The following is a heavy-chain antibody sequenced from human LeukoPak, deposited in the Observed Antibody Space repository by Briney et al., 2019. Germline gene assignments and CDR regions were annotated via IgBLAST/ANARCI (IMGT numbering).Heavy chain of an antibody. J-gene: IGHJ4*02. CDR1: GFTFSSYA. D-gene: IGHD3-16*02. V-gene: IGHV3-23*01. Sequence: GGSLRLSCAASGFTFSSYAMSWVRQAPGKGLEWVSAISGSGGSTYYADSVKGRFTISRDNSKNTLYLQMNSLRAEDTAVYYCAIAELYDYVWGSYRTIDYWGQGTLVTVSS. CDR2: ISGSGGST. CDR3: AIAELYDYVWGSYRTIDY.